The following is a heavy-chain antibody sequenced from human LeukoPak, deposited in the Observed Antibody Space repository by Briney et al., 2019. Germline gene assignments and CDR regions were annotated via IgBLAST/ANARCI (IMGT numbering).Heavy chain of an antibody. CDR3: AKGLDGHYFDSSGYYYVLHYFDY. J-gene: IGHJ4*02. CDR1: GFTFSTYG. CDR2: ISGDGSST. V-gene: IGHV3-43*02. Sequence: SGGSLRLSCAASGFTFSTYGMHWVRQAPGKGLEWVSLISGDGSSTYYADSVKGRFTISRDNSKNSLSLQMNSLRTEDTALYYCAKGLDGHYFDSSGYYYVLHYFDYWGQGTLVTVSS. D-gene: IGHD3-22*01.